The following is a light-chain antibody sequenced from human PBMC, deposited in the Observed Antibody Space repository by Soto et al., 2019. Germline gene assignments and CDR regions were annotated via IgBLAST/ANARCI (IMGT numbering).Light chain of an antibody. CDR1: SSDVGAYNF. V-gene: IGLV2-14*03. J-gene: IGLJ1*01. CDR3: SAYTVGRTYV. CDR2: NVY. Sequence: QSALTQPASGSGSPGQSITISCTGTSSDVGAYNFVSWHQQHPGKAPKLMIYNVYDRPSGISYRFSGSKSGNTASLTISGLQCEDDADYYCSAYTVGRTYVFGTGTKLTVL.